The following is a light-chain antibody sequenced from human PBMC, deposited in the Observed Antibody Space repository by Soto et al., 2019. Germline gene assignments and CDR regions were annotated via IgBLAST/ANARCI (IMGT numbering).Light chain of an antibody. CDR2: AAS. V-gene: IGKV1-9*01. CDR3: QQLNDYPIT. J-gene: IGKJ5*01. Sequence: ILLTQSPSSLSASVLDIVTITCRASQGIDSSFAWYQQKPGKAPKLLIYAASSLQSGVPSRFSGSGSGTDFTLTISSLQPEDFATYYCQQLNDYPITFGQGTRLEIK. CDR1: QGIDSS.